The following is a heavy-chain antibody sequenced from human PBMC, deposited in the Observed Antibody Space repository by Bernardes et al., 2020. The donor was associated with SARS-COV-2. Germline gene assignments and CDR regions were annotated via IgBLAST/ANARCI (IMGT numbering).Heavy chain of an antibody. CDR1: GDSFTSHW. CDR2: IYPDDSET. Sequence: GESLTISCHDSGDSFTSHWIALVRQTRGKGLEWMGMIYPDDSETRYSPSFQGRVTISADKSINTAYLQWTSLKASDTAMYYCATHSDSSERGAFDLWGQGTLVTVSS. V-gene: IGHV5-51*01. CDR3: ATHSDSSERGAFDL. D-gene: IGHD6-6*01. J-gene: IGHJ3*01.